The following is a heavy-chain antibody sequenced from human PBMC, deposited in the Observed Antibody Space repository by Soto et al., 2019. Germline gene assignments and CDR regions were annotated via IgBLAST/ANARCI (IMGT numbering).Heavy chain of an antibody. V-gene: IGHV3-33*01. J-gene: IGHJ4*02. CDR1: GFSFNNCA. CDR2: ILYDGSNK. CDR3: ARVNAAAESTWFDY. Sequence: QVQLVDSGGGVVQPGRSLRLSCAASGFSFNNCAMHWVRQAPGKGLEWVSVILYDGSNKYYADSVKGRYTIYIDNSEDTLYLQMNSLRAEDTAVYYCARVNAAAESTWFDYWGQGTLVTVSS. D-gene: IGHD6-13*01.